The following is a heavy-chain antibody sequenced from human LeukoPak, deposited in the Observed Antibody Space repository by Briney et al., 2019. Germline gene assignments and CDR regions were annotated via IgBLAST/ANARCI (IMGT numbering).Heavy chain of an antibody. D-gene: IGHD6-19*01. J-gene: IGHJ4*02. Sequence: GESLRLSCAASGFTFNSYWMSWVRQTPGKGLEWVANIKQDGSDQYYVDSLKGRFIISRDNAENSLYLQMNSLRVEDTAIYYCARGRYTSGWYPDYFDYWGQGTLVTVSS. V-gene: IGHV3-7*01. CDR2: IKQDGSDQ. CDR1: GFTFNSYW. CDR3: ARGRYTSGWYPDYFDY.